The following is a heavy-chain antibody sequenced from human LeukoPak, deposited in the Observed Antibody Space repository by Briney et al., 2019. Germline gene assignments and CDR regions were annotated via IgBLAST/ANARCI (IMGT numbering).Heavy chain of an antibody. CDR1: GYSFTNYW. CDR3: ARPRIAAAGYAFDI. D-gene: IGHD6-13*01. CDR2: IYPGDSDT. J-gene: IGHJ3*02. Sequence: GESLKISCKASGYSFTNYWIGWVRQMPGKGLEWMGIIYPGDSDTRYSPSFQGQVTISADKSINTAYLQWSSLKASDTAMYYCARPRIAAAGYAFDIWGQGTMVTVSS. V-gene: IGHV5-51*01.